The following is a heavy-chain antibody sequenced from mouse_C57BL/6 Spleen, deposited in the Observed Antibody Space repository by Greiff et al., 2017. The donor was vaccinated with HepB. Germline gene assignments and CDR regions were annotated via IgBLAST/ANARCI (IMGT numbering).Heavy chain of an antibody. J-gene: IGHJ3*01. CDR2: ISDGGSYT. CDR3: ARDDGYSAWFAY. Sequence: EVKLVESGGGLVKPGGSLKLSCAASGFTFSSYAMSWVRQTPEKRLEWVATISDGGSYTYYPDNVKGRFTISRDNAKNNLYLQMSHLKSEDTAMYYCARDDGYSAWFAYWGQGTLVTVSA. D-gene: IGHD2-3*01. V-gene: IGHV5-4*01. CDR1: GFTFSSYA.